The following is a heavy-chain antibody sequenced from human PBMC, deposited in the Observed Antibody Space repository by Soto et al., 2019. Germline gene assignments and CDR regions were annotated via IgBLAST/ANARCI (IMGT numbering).Heavy chain of an antibody. CDR2: ISSTSTYI. Sequence: EVQLVESGGGLVKPGGSLRLSCAASGFTFSTYSMHWVRQAPGKGLEWVSSISSTSTYIYYADSVKGRFTISRDNAKNSLYLQMNSLRGEATAVYYCVRDVNYYDSSGHRDYWGQGTLVTVSS. J-gene: IGHJ4*02. D-gene: IGHD3-22*01. CDR1: GFTFSTYS. CDR3: VRDVNYYDSSGHRDY. V-gene: IGHV3-21*01.